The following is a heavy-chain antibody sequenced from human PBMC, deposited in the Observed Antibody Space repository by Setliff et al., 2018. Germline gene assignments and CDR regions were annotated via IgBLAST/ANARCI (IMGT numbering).Heavy chain of an antibody. CDR1: GYTFTSYG. V-gene: IGHV1-18*01. Sequence: GASVKVSCKASGYTFTSYGISWVRQAPGQGLEWMGWISAYNGNTNYAQKLQGRVTMTTDTSTSTAYMELRSLRSDDTAVYYCAIVVPALTYYYYGMDVWGQGTTVTVSS. CDR2: ISAYNGNT. D-gene: IGHD2-2*01. CDR3: AIVVPALTYYYYGMDV. J-gene: IGHJ6*02.